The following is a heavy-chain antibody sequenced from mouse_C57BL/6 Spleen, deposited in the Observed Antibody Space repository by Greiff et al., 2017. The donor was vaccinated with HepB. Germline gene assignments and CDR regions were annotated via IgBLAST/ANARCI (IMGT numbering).Heavy chain of an antibody. J-gene: IGHJ4*01. D-gene: IGHD1-1*01. CDR3: ARNPSHYYGSSYEAMDY. Sequence: VKLVESGPGLVAPSQSLSITCTVSGFSLTSYAISWVRQPPGKGLEWLGVIWTGGGTNYNSALKSRLSISKDNSKSQVFLKMNSLQTDDTARYYCARNPSHYYGSSYEAMDYWGQGTSVTVSS. V-gene: IGHV2-9-1*01. CDR1: GFSLTSYA. CDR2: IWTGGGT.